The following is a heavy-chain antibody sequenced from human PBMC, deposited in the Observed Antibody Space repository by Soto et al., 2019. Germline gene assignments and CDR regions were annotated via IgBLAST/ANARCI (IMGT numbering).Heavy chain of an antibody. V-gene: IGHV3-48*02. J-gene: IGHJ4*01. CDR1: GFTVSSYS. CDR2: ISSSSSSI. D-gene: IGHD3-3*01. Sequence: GGCLRLSCAASGFTVSSYSMNWVRQAQGKGLEWVSYISSSSSSIYYADSVKGRFTISRDNAKNSLYLEMHSLRDEDTAVYYCATDFGQTWLPHHFYYWGHGTPVTVSS. CDR3: ATDFGQTWLPHHFYY.